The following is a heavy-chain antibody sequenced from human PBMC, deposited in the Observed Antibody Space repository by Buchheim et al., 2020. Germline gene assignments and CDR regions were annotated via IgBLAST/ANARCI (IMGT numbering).Heavy chain of an antibody. D-gene: IGHD1-26*01. CDR1: GFTFTTYF. Sequence: EVQLLESGGGLVQPGGSLRLSCAASGFTFTTYFMSWVRQAPGKGPEWVSAMSGSGGTTYYSDSVKGRFTISRDNSKKTLYLQMNSLRAEDTAVYYCAKCILSGGSYGPPHDYWGQGTL. CDR2: MSGSGGTT. J-gene: IGHJ4*02. CDR3: AKCILSGGSYGPPHDY. V-gene: IGHV3-23*01.